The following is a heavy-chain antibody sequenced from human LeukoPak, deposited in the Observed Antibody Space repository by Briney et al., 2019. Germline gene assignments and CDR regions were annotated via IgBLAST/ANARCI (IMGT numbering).Heavy chain of an antibody. Sequence: GGSLRLSCAASGFTFDDYAMHWVRQAPGKGLEWVSGISWNSGSIGYADSVKGRFTISRDNAKNSLYLQMNSLRAEDTAVYYCARDMGYGSGSYYNVHDAFDIWGQGTMVTVSS. CDR3: ARDMGYGSGSYYNVHDAFDI. J-gene: IGHJ3*02. CDR1: GFTFDDYA. CDR2: ISWNSGSI. V-gene: IGHV3-9*01. D-gene: IGHD3-10*01.